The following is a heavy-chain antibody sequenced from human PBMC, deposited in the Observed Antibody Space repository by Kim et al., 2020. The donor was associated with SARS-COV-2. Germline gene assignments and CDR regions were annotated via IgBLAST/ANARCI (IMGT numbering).Heavy chain of an antibody. CDR3: ARGLRGGVVVPAAHTLGGMDV. V-gene: IGHV4-34*01. CDR2: INHSGST. CDR1: GGSFSGYY. J-gene: IGHJ6*02. D-gene: IGHD2-2*01. Sequence: SETLSLTCAVYGGSFSGYYWSWIRQPPGKGLEWIGEINHSGSTNYNPSLKSRVTISVDTSKNQFSLKLSSVTAADTAVYYWARGLRGGVVVPAAHTLGGMDVWGQGTTVTVSS.